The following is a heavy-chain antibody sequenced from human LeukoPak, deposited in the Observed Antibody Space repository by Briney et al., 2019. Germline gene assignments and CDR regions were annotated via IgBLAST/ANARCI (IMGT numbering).Heavy chain of an antibody. CDR1: GGSISSYY. CDR2: IYYSGST. J-gene: IGHJ4*02. V-gene: IGHV4-59*08. D-gene: IGHD3-10*01. CDR3: ARQSISRRFGELLDY. Sequence: PSETLSLTCTVSGGSISSYYWSWIRQPPGKGLEWIGYIYYSGSTNYNPSLKSRVTISVDTSKNQFSLKLSSVTAADTAVYYCARQSISRRFGELLDYWGQGTLVTVSS.